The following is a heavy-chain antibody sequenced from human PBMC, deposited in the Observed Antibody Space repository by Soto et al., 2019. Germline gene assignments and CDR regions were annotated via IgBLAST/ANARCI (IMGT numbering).Heavy chain of an antibody. J-gene: IGHJ4*02. V-gene: IGHV3-30-3*01. Sequence: QVQLVESGGGVVQPGRSLRLSCAASGFTFSSYAMHWVRQAPGKGLEWVAVISYDGSNKYYADSVKGRFTISRDNSKNTLYPQMNSLRAEDTAVYYCARDRIQLWFNTDYWGQGTLITVSS. CDR3: ARDRIQLWFNTDY. CDR2: ISYDGSNK. D-gene: IGHD5-18*01. CDR1: GFTFSSYA.